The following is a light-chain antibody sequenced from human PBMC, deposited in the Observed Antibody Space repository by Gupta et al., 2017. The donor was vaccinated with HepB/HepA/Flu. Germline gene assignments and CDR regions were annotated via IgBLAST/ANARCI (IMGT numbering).Light chain of an antibody. Sequence: QSALTQPRSVSGSPGQSVSISCTGSSSELGRHNYVSWYQQYPGKAPKLILYDVSRRPSGVPDRFSGSKSGNTASLTISGLQADDEADYYCCSYAGSYTVIFGGGTKLTVL. V-gene: IGLV2-11*01. CDR2: DVS. CDR3: CSYAGSYTVI. CDR1: SSELGRHNY. J-gene: IGLJ2*01.